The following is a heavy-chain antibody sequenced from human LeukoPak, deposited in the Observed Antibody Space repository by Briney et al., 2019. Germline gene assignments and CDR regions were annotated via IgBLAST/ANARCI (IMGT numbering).Heavy chain of an antibody. CDR1: GFTFSSYA. CDR2: ISGSGGST. Sequence: RPGGSLRLSCAASGFTFSSYAMSWVRQAPGKGLEWVSAISGSGGSTYYADSVKGRFTISRDNSKNTLYLQMNSLRAEDTAVYYCATRYSSSWTPNYYYYYMDIWGKGTTVTVSS. CDR3: ATRYSSSWTPNYYYYYMDI. D-gene: IGHD6-13*01. V-gene: IGHV3-23*01. J-gene: IGHJ6*03.